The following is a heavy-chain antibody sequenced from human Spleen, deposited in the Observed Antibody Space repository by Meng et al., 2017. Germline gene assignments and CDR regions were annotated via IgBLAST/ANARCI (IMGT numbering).Heavy chain of an antibody. CDR3: ARLAYGSGNYHFDF. D-gene: IGHD3-10*01. CDR2: IWYDGSNK. J-gene: IGHJ4*02. CDR1: GFTFSSYG. Sequence: GESLKISCAASGFTFSSYGMHWVRQAPGKGLEWVAVIWYDGSNKYYADSVKGRFTISRDNSKNTLYLQMNSLRAEDTAIYYCARLAYGSGNYHFDFWGPGTLVTVSS. V-gene: IGHV3-33*01.